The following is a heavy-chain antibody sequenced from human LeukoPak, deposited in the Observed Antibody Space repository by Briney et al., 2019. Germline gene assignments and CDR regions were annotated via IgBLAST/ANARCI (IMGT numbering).Heavy chain of an antibody. D-gene: IGHD6-19*01. J-gene: IGHJ6*03. CDR1: GYTFTGYY. Sequence: GASVKVSCKASGYTFTGYYMHWVRQAPGQGLEWMGRINPNSGGTNYAQKFQGRVTMTRDTSISTAYMELSRLRSDDTAVYYCARGAVAGSLYYYYYMDVWGKGTTVTVSS. V-gene: IGHV1-2*06. CDR2: INPNSGGT. CDR3: ARGAVAGSLYYYYYMDV.